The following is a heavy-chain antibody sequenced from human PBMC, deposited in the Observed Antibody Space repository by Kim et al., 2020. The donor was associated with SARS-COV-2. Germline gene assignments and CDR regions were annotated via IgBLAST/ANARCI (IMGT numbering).Heavy chain of an antibody. J-gene: IGHJ4*02. Sequence: ASVKVSCKASGYTFTGYYIHWVRQAPGQGLAWMGRINPKSGVTNYAQKFQARVTMTRDTSISTAYMELSRLRSDDTAIYYCARERITMVRGVDRAPDYWGQGSLVTVSS. CDR2: INPKSGVT. CDR1: GYTFTGYY. CDR3: ARERITMVRGVDRAPDY. V-gene: IGHV1-2*06. D-gene: IGHD3-10*01.